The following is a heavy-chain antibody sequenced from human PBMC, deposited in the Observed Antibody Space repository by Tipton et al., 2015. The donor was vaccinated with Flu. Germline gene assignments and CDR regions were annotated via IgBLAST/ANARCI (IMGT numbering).Heavy chain of an antibody. CDR1: GYSISSGYY. CDR3: ARARAPGYCSGTNCGLYYFDY. V-gene: IGHV4-38-2*01. CDR2: VSHSGST. D-gene: IGHD2-2*01. J-gene: IGHJ4*02. Sequence: GLVKPSETLSLTCGVSGYSISSGYYWGWIRQPPGKGLEWIGSVSHSGSTYYNPSLKSRVTISVDMSKNQFSLKVNSVTAADTAVYYCARARAPGYCSGTNCGLYYFDYWGPGTLVTVSS.